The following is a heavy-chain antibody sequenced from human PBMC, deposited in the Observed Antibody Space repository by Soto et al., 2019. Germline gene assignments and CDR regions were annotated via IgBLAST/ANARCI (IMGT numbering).Heavy chain of an antibody. D-gene: IGHD5-12*01. V-gene: IGHV3-9*01. Sequence: EVQLVESGGGLVQPGRSLRLSCAASGFTFDDYAMHWVRQAPGQGLEWVSGISWHSGSIGYADSVKGRFTISRDNAKNSRYLQRNSLRAEDTALYYCAKERVYSGYEDFDYWGQGTLVTVSS. J-gene: IGHJ4*02. CDR3: AKERVYSGYEDFDY. CDR1: GFTFDDYA. CDR2: ISWHSGSI.